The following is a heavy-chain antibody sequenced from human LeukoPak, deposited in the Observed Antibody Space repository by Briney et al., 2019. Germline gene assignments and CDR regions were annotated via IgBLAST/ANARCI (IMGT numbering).Heavy chain of an antibody. CDR1: GYMFTGYY. CDR2: INPNSGGT. D-gene: IGHD2-8*01. J-gene: IGHJ3*01. Sequence: ASVKVSCKASGYMFTGYYMYWVRQAPGQGLEWMGWINPNSGGTTYAQKFQGRVTMTRDTSISAAYMELSSLRADDTAVYYCAREALIVLMAWGQGTMVTVSS. CDR3: AREALIVLMA. V-gene: IGHV1-2*02.